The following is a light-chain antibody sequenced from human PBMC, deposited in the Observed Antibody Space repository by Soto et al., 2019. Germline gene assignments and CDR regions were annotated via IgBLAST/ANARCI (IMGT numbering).Light chain of an antibody. CDR3: QQYGSSPRT. CDR1: QSVSSY. V-gene: IGKV3-20*01. J-gene: IGKJ1*01. Sequence: EIVLTQSPATLSLSPGERATLSCSASQSVSSYLAWYQQKPGQAPRLLIYDASSRATGIPDRFSGSGSGTDFTLTISRLEPEDFAVYYCQQYGSSPRTFGQGTKVDIK. CDR2: DAS.